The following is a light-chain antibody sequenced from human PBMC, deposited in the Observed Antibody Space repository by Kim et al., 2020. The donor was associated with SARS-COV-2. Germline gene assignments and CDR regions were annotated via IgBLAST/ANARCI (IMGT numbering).Light chain of an antibody. CDR2: LNSDGSH. J-gene: IGLJ3*02. CDR3: QTWGTGIHWV. V-gene: IGLV4-69*01. CDR1: SGHSSYA. Sequence: PVLTQSPSASASLGASVKLTCTLRSGHSSYAIAWHQQQPEKGPRYLMKLNSDGSHTKGDGIPDRFSGSSSGAERYLTISSLQSEDEADYYCQTWGTGIHWVFGGGTQLTVL.